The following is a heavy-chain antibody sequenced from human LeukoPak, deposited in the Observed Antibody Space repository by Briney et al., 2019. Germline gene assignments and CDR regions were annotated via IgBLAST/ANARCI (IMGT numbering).Heavy chain of an antibody. CDR1: GFSFTTYA. CDR3: ARDRHSTGWYYFDY. D-gene: IGHD6-19*01. J-gene: IGHJ4*02. Sequence: GGSLRLSCLASGFSFTTYAMNWVRQAPGKGLEWVSGISGSNTYHADSVKGRFTISRDNAKNLLYLQMNSLRDEDTAVYYCARDRHSTGWYYFDYWGQGTLVTVSS. V-gene: IGHV3-21*06. CDR2: ISGSNT.